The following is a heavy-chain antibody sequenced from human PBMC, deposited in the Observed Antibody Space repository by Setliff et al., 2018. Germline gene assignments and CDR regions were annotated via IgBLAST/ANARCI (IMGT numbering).Heavy chain of an antibody. CDR3: ARDLTTMNQKDYYYYGMDV. Sequence: GGSLRLSCAASGFTFSSYWMNWVRQAPGKGLEWVANIKQDGSVKNYVDSVKGRFSISRDNTKNSLYLQMNSLRAEDTAVYYCARDLTTMNQKDYYYYGMDVWGQGTTVTVSS. CDR1: GFTFSSYW. D-gene: IGHD3-22*01. CDR2: IKQDGSVK. J-gene: IGHJ6*02. V-gene: IGHV3-7*01.